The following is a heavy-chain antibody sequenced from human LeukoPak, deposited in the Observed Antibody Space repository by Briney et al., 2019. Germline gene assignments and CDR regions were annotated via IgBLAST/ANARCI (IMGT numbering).Heavy chain of an antibody. V-gene: IGHV4-59*08. J-gene: IGHJ4*02. CDR1: GGSITNYY. CDR3: ARFFWSGSKPLDY. CDR2: IYHSGSA. D-gene: IGHD3-3*01. Sequence: SATLSLTCTVSGGSITNYYWSWLRQPPGKGLEWIGYIYHSGSASYNPCLKIRVTISVDTSKNEFSLKLHSVTAADTAVYYCARFFWSGSKPLDYWGQGTVVTVSS.